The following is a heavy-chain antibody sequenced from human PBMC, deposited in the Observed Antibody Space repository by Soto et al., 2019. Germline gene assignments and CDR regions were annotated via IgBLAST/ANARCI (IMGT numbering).Heavy chain of an antibody. D-gene: IGHD2-2*01. Sequence: QVQLQESGPGLVKPSQTLSLTCTVSGGSISSGGYYWSWIRQHPGKGLEWIGYIYYSGSTYYNPSLNSRVTRSVDTSKNQFSLKLSSVTAADTAVYYCARAGGDIVVVPADRFDPWGQGTLVTVSS. V-gene: IGHV4-31*03. CDR2: IYYSGST. CDR3: ARAGGDIVVVPADRFDP. CDR1: GGSISSGGYY. J-gene: IGHJ5*02.